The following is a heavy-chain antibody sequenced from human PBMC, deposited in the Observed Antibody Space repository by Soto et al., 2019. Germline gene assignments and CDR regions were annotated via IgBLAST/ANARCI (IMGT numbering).Heavy chain of an antibody. D-gene: IGHD2-15*01. CDR3: ARAPIVVVVAATKPSDP. Sequence: LCGGSISSGDYYWSWIRQPPGKGLEWIGYIYYSGSTYYNPSLKSRVTISVDTSKNQFSLKLSSVTAADTAVYYCARAPIVVVVAATKPSDPWGQGTLSPSPQ. J-gene: IGHJ5*02. V-gene: IGHV4-30-4*01. CDR2: IYYSGST. CDR1: GGSISSGDYY.